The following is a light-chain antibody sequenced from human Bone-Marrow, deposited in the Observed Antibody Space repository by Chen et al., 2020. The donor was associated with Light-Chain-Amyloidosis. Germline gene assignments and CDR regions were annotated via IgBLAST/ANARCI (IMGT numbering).Light chain of an antibody. Sequence: SYELTQPPSVSVSPGQTARITCSGDDLPTKYAYWYQQKPGQAPVLVIHRDTERPSGLSVRFSGTGSGTTATLTISGGRAEDEADYHCQSAESSGTYEVIFGGGTKLTVL. J-gene: IGLJ2*01. CDR2: RDT. V-gene: IGLV3-25*03. CDR3: QSAESSGTYEVI. CDR1: DLPTKY.